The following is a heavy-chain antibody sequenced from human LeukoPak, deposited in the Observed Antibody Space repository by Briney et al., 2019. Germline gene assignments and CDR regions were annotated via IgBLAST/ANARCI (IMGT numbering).Heavy chain of an antibody. CDR3: ARAHWNPARSGYYYGMDV. J-gene: IGHJ6*02. V-gene: IGHV1-18*01. CDR2: IGAYNGNT. CDR1: GYTFTSYG. Sequence: ASVKVSCKASGYTFTSYGISWVRQAPGQGLEWMGWIGAYNGNTNYAQKLQGRVTMTTDTSTSTAYMELRSLRSDDTAVYYCARAHWNPARSGYYYGMDVWGQGTTVTVSS. D-gene: IGHD1-1*01.